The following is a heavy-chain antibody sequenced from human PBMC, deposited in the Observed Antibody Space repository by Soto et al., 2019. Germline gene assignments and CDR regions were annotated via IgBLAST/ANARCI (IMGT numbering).Heavy chain of an antibody. D-gene: IGHD2-2*01. CDR1: GFVFGSYA. CDR3: AKQGSNSGVYSRAFEY. V-gene: IGHV3-23*01. CDR2: ISGGSGGT. J-gene: IGHJ4*02. Sequence: EVQLLESGGGLVQPGGSLRLSCAASGFVFGSYAMSWVRQAPGKGLEWVSTISGGSGGTYYADSVKGRFTISSDNSKKTVYLQMDSLRAGDTAVYYCAKQGSNSGVYSRAFEYWGQGTLVSVSS.